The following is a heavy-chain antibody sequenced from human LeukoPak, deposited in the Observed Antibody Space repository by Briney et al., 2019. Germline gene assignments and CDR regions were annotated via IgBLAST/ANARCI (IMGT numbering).Heavy chain of an antibody. Sequence: SETLSLTCTVSGGSISSSTYYWGWIRQPPGKGLEWIGNIYHSGRTHYNPSLKSRDTISVDTSKNQFSLKLSSVTAADTAVYYCARRYGSGTKYFDYWGQGTLVTVSS. CDR3: ARRYGSGTKYFDY. J-gene: IGHJ4*02. CDR1: GGSISSSTYY. D-gene: IGHD3-10*01. CDR2: IYHSGRT. V-gene: IGHV4-39*07.